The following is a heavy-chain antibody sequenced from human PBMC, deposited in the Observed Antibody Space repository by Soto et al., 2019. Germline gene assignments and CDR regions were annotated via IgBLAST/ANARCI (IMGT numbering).Heavy chain of an antibody. V-gene: IGHV3-7*01. J-gene: IGHJ6*02. CDR3: ARVDSSSWYYYYGMDV. D-gene: IGHD6-13*01. CDR1: GFTFSSYW. Sequence: AGGSLRLSCAASGFTFSSYWMSWVRQAPGKGLEWVANIKQDGSEKYYVDSVKGRFTISRDNAKNSLYLQMNSLRAEDTAVYYCARVDSSSWYYYYGMDVWGQGTTVTVSS. CDR2: IKQDGSEK.